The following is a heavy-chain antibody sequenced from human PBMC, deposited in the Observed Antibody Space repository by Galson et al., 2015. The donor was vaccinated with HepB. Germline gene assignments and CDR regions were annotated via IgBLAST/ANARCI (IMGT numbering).Heavy chain of an antibody. CDR2: IYYSGST. Sequence: ETLSLTCTVSGGSISSSSYYWGWIRQPPGKGLEWIGSIYYSGSTYYNPSLKSRVTISVDTSKNQFSLKLSPVTAADTAVYYCVGATIYFDYWGQGTLVTVSS. CDR1: GGSISSSSYY. V-gene: IGHV4-39*01. J-gene: IGHJ4*02. D-gene: IGHD1-26*01. CDR3: VGATIYFDY.